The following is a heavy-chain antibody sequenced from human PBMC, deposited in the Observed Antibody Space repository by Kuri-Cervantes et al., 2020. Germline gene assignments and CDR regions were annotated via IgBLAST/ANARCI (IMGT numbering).Heavy chain of an antibody. CDR3: ARAGIRVPTSLDS. V-gene: IGHV1-2*02. Sequence: VSVKVSCKASGYTFTGHYVHWVRQAPGEGLEWMGWINPNNGDTKYAQKFQGRVTMTRDTSITTAYMELTSLRSDDAAVFYCARAGIRVPTSLDSWGQGTLVTVSS. D-gene: IGHD1-1*01. CDR1: GYTFTGHY. CDR2: INPNNGDT. J-gene: IGHJ4*02.